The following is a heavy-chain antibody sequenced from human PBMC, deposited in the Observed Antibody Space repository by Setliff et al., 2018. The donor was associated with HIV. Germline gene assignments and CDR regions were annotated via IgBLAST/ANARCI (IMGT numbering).Heavy chain of an antibody. J-gene: IGHJ4*02. CDR3: AKEDQRVTSVDY. Sequence: GSLRLSCAASGFTFSSHTMSWVRQAPGKGLEWVSVIGGSGGSTYYADSVKGRFTISRDNSKNTLYLQMNSLRSEDTAVYYCAKEDQRVTSVDYWGQGTPVTVSS. D-gene: IGHD2-2*01. CDR2: IGGSGGST. V-gene: IGHV3-23*01. CDR1: GFTFSSHT.